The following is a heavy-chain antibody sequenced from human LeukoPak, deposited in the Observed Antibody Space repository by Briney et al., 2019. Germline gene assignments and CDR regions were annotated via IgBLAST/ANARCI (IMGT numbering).Heavy chain of an antibody. CDR3: ARVSRRGGSCYGY. CDR1: GYTFTTYG. J-gene: IGHJ4*02. V-gene: IGHV1-18*01. Sequence: ASVKVSCKASGYTFTTYGFTWVRQAPGHGLEWMGWISAYNGDTDYAQKFQGRVTMTTDTSTSTAYMEVRSLRFDDTAVYYCARVSRRGGSCYGYWGQGTLVTVSS. CDR2: ISAYNGDT. D-gene: IGHD2-15*01.